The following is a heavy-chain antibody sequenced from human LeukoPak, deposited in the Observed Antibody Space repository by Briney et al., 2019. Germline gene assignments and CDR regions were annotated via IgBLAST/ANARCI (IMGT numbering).Heavy chain of an antibody. D-gene: IGHD6-19*01. CDR1: GFTFNTYS. V-gene: IGHV3-21*01. CDR3: ARVIKKEYSSGWYLAYYYYYYMDV. CDR2: ISSSSSYI. Sequence: PGGSLRLSCAASGFTFNTYSMNWVRQAPGKGLEWVSSISSSSSYIYYADSVKGRFTISRDNAKNSMYLQMNSLRAEDTAVYYCARVIKKEYSSGWYLAYYYYYYMDVWGKGTTVTVSS. J-gene: IGHJ6*03.